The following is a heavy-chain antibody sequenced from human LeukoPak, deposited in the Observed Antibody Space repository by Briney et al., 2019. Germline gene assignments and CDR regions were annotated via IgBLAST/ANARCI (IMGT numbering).Heavy chain of an antibody. CDR3: ARGGEYSGSPFDP. D-gene: IGHD1-26*01. CDR2: IDSDGSTT. V-gene: IGHV3-74*01. CDR1: GFTFNNHW. Sequence: GGSLRLSCVASGFTFNNHWMHWVRQAPGEGLVWVSRIDSDGSTTIHADSVKGRFTISRDNAKNTLYLQMSSLRAEDTAVYYCARGGEYSGSPFDPWGQGTLVTVSS. J-gene: IGHJ5*02.